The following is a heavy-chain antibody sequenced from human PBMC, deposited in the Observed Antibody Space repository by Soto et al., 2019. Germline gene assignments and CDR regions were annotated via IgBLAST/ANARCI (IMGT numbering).Heavy chain of an antibody. Sequence: PGGSLRLSCAASGFTFSNYAMYWVHQAPGKGLEWVAAIWYDGSNQYYAGSVKGRFTISRDKSKNTLYLQMSSLRVDDTGVYYCARDRTDTAMIIIDYWGHGTLVTVSS. J-gene: IGHJ4*01. CDR1: GFTFSNYA. V-gene: IGHV3-33*01. CDR3: ARDRTDTAMIIIDY. D-gene: IGHD5-18*01. CDR2: IWYDGSNQ.